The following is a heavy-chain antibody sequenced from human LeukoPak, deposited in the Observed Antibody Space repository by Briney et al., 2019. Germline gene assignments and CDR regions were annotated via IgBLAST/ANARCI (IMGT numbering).Heavy chain of an antibody. CDR2: INHRGST. CDR3: ARDSGYGSGSYIPVGDY. Sequence: ASETLSLTCAVYGGSFSGYYWNWIRQPPGKGLEWIGEINHRGSTKYNPSLESPVTMSVDTSNNQFSLKLSSVTAADTAVYYCARDSGYGSGSYIPVGDYWGQGTLVTVSS. J-gene: IGHJ4*02. D-gene: IGHD3-10*01. V-gene: IGHV4-34*01. CDR1: GGSFSGYY.